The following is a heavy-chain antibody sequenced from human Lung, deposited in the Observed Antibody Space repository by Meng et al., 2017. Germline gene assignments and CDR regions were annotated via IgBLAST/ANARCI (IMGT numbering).Heavy chain of an antibody. CDR1: GHTCTDYW. D-gene: IGHD6-13*01. CDR3: ARDEDISAAGKLFGDY. CDR2: INPKSGDT. Sequence: QGPLGHSGADVKKPWASVKVSCKAAGHTCTDYWLHWVRRAPGQGLEWMGRINPKSGDTHYAQRFQGRVTMTGDTSISTAYMELSGLRSDDTAMYYCARDEDISAAGKLFGDYWGQGTLVTVSS. J-gene: IGHJ4*02. V-gene: IGHV1-2*06.